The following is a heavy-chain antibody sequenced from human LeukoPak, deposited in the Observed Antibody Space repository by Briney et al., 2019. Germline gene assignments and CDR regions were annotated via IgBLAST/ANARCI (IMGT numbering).Heavy chain of an antibody. CDR2: ISAYNGNT. CDR1: GGTFSSYA. Sequence: GASVKVSCKASGGTFSSYAISWVRQAPGQGLEWMGWISAYNGNTNYAQKLQGRVTMTTDTSTSTAYMELRSLRSDDTAVYYCARGGVTSDPSAFDIWGQGTMVTVSS. V-gene: IGHV1-18*01. D-gene: IGHD2-21*02. CDR3: ARGGVTSDPSAFDI. J-gene: IGHJ3*02.